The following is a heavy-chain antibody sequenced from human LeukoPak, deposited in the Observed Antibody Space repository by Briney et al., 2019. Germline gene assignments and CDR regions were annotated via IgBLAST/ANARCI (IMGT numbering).Heavy chain of an antibody. CDR1: GGSITSYY. CDR2: IYYSGTI. CDR3: ARHGGMVRGFYDAFDV. J-gene: IGHJ3*01. Sequence: PSETLSLTCPVSGGSITSYYWSWIRQPPGQGLEWIGQIYYSGTINYNLSLKSRVTISVDTSKNQVSLNLSSVTAADTAVYYCARHGGMVRGFYDAFDVWGQGTMVTVSS. D-gene: IGHD3-10*01. V-gene: IGHV4-59*08.